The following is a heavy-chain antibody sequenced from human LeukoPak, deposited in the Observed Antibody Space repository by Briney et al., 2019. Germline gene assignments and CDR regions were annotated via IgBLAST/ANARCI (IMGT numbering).Heavy chain of an antibody. D-gene: IGHD3-3*01. CDR3: ARGVDYDFWSGSLGYYYYYMDV. Sequence: GGSLRLSCAASGFTFSSYGMSWVRQAPGKGLEWVSAISGSGGSTYYADSVKGRFTISRDNSKNTLYLQMNSLRAEDTAVYYCARGVDYDFWSGSLGYYYYYMDVWGKGTTVTVSS. CDR2: ISGSGGST. J-gene: IGHJ6*03. CDR1: GFTFSSYG. V-gene: IGHV3-23*01.